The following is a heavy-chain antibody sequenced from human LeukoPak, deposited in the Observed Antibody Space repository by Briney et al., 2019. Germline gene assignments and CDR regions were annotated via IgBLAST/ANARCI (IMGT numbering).Heavy chain of an antibody. CDR2: IYPGDSDT. J-gene: IGHJ6*02. Sequence: GESLKISCKGSGYSFTSYWIGWVRPLPGKGLEWMGIIYPGDSDTRYSPSFQGQVTISADKSISTAYLQWSSLKASDTAMYYCARGMTTDGYYYYYGMDVWGQGTTVTVSS. D-gene: IGHD4-4*01. V-gene: IGHV5-51*01. CDR1: GYSFTSYW. CDR3: ARGMTTDGYYYYYGMDV.